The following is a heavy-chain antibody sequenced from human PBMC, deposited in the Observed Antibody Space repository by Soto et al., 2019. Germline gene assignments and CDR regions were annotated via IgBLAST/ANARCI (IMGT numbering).Heavy chain of an antibody. V-gene: IGHV3-30-3*01. D-gene: IGHD2-2*01. Sequence: GGSLRLSCAASGFTFSSYAMHWVRQAPGKGLEWVAVISYDGSNKYYADSVKGRFTVSRDNSKNTLYLQMNSLRAEDTAVYYCARIRAWDIVVVPAAPLYYYYGMDVWGQGTTVTVSS. J-gene: IGHJ6*02. CDR2: ISYDGSNK. CDR1: GFTFSSYA. CDR3: ARIRAWDIVVVPAAPLYYYYGMDV.